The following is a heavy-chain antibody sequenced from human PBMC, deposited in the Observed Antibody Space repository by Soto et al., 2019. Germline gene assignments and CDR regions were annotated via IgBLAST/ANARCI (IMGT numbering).Heavy chain of an antibody. CDR3: ARYCSGGSCYSDPWFDD. D-gene: IGHD2-15*01. CDR2: IIPILGIA. V-gene: IGHV1-69*02. J-gene: IGHJ4*02. CDR1: GGTFSSYT. Sequence: GASVKVSCKASGGTFSSYTISWGRQAPGQGLEWMGRIIPILGIANYAQKFQGGVTITADKSTSTAYMELSSLRSEDTAVYYCARYCSGGSCYSDPWFDDWGQGTLVTVSS.